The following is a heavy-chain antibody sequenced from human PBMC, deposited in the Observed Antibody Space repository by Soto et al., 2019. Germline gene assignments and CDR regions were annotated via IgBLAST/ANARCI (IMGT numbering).Heavy chain of an antibody. CDR3: ARGPGYSYGYHNWFDP. CDR1: GYTFTSYG. D-gene: IGHD5-18*01. CDR2: ISAYNGNT. Sequence: ASVKVSCKASGYTFTSYGISWVRQAPGQGLEWLGWISAYNGNTNYAQKLQGRVTMTTDTSTSTAYMVLRSLRSDDTAVYYCARGPGYSYGYHNWFDPWGQGTLVTVSS. V-gene: IGHV1-18*04. J-gene: IGHJ5*02.